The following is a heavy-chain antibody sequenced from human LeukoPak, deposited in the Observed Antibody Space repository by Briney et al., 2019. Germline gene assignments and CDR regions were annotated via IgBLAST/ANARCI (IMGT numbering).Heavy chain of an antibody. CDR1: GYTFTSYY. CDR2: INPSGGST. J-gene: IGHJ4*02. D-gene: IGHD2-21*02. V-gene: IGHV1-46*01. Sequence: ASVKVSCKASGYTFTSYYMRWVRQAPGQGLEWMGIINPSGGSTSYAQKFQGRVTMTRDMSTSTVYMELSSLRSEDTAVYYCARAYCGGDCYPSGSYYFDYWGQGTLVTVSS. CDR3: ARAYCGGDCYPSGSYYFDY.